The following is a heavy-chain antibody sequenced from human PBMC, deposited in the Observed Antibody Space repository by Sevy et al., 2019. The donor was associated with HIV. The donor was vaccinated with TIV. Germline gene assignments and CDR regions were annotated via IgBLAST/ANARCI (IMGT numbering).Heavy chain of an antibody. V-gene: IGHV1-18*04. CDR2: ISTYNGKT. Sequence: ASVKVSCKASGYTFTSYGITWVRQAPGQGLEWIGWISTYNGKTSYGQKLQGRVTMTTEISTSTAYMELRGLTSDDTAVYYCARDRSGSYAPPVYWGQGTLVTVSS. J-gene: IGHJ4*02. D-gene: IGHD1-26*01. CDR3: ARDRSGSYAPPVY. CDR1: GYTFTSYG.